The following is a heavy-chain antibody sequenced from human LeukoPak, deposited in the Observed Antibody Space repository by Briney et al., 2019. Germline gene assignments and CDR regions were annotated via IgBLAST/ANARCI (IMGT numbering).Heavy chain of an antibody. CDR2: IYYSGST. V-gene: IGHV4-39*07. D-gene: IGHD1-1*01. J-gene: IGHJ5*02. CDR1: GGSISSSSYY. Sequence: SSETLSLTCTVSGGSISSSSYYWGWIRQPPGKGLEWIGSIYYSGSTYYNPSLKSRVTISVDTSKNQFSLKLSSVTAADTAVYYCARSNWNNWFDPWGQGTLVTVSS. CDR3: ARSNWNNWFDP.